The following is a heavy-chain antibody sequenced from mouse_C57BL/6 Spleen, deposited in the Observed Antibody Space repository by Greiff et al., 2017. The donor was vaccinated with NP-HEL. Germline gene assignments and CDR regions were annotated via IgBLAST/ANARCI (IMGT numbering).Heavy chain of an antibody. CDR2: ISYDGSN. CDR1: GYSITSGYY. J-gene: IGHJ3*01. CDR3: ARDALTLFAY. Sequence: EVKVEESGPGLVKPSQSLSLTCSVTGYSITSGYYWNWIRQFPGNKLEWMGYISYDGSNNYNPSLKNRISITRDTSKNQFFLKLNSVTTEDTATYYCARDALTLFAYWGQGTLVTVSA. D-gene: IGHD2-13*01. V-gene: IGHV3-6*01.